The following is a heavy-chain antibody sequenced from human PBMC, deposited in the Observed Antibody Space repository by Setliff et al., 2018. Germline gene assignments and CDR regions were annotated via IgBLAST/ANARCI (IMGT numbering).Heavy chain of an antibody. Sequence: SETLSLTCTVSGGSISSSSYYWGWIRQPPGKGLEWIGSIYYSGSTYYNPSLKGRVTISVDTSKNQFSLKLSSVTAADTAVYYCARDRITIFGVVIPFDYWGQGTLVTVSS. J-gene: IGHJ4*02. CDR1: GGSISSSSYY. CDR3: ARDRITIFGVVIPFDY. V-gene: IGHV4-39*07. CDR2: IYYSGST. D-gene: IGHD3-3*01.